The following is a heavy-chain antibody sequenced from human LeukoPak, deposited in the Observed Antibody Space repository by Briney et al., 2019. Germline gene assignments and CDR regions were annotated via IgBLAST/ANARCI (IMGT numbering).Heavy chain of an antibody. D-gene: IGHD2-2*01. CDR3: AKPPGYCSSTSCWDTVIDP. V-gene: IGHV4-59*01. CDR1: GGSISSYC. CDR2: IYYSGST. J-gene: IGHJ5*02. Sequence: SETLSLTCTVSGGSISSYCWSWIRQPPGKGLEWIGYIYYSGSTNYNPSLKSRVTISVDTSKNQFSLKLSSVTAADTAVYYCAKPPGYCSSTSCWDTVIDPWGQGTLVTVSS.